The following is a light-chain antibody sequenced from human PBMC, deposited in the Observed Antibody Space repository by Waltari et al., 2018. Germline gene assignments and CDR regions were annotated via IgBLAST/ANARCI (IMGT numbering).Light chain of an antibody. J-gene: IGLJ3*02. CDR3: AAWDDSLSGPGV. V-gene: IGLV1-36*01. Sequence: QSVLTQPPSVSEAPRQRVTISCSGSSSNIGNNAVNWYQQLPGKAPKLLIYYDDLLPSGVSDRFSGSKSGTSAPLAISGLQSEDEADYYCAAWDDSLSGPGVFGGGTKLTVL. CDR1: SSNIGNNA. CDR2: YDD.